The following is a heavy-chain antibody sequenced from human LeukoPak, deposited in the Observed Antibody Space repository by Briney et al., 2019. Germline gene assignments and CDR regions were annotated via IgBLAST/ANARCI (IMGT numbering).Heavy chain of an antibody. Sequence: GASVKVSCKASGYTFTGYYIHWVRQAPGQGLEWMGWINPNSGGTNYAQKFQGRVTMTRDTSISTAYMELSRLRSDDTAVYYCARGRGFSDSNFDYWGQGTLVTVSS. J-gene: IGHJ4*02. CDR2: INPNSGGT. D-gene: IGHD2-21*01. CDR3: ARGRGFSDSNFDY. V-gene: IGHV1-2*02. CDR1: GYTFTGYY.